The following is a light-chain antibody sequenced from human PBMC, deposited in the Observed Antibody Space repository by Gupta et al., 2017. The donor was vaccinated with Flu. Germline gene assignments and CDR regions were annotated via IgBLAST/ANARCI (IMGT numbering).Light chain of an antibody. CDR3: QQLNSYPRMFT. J-gene: IGKJ3*01. V-gene: IGKV1-9*01. CDR1: QGISSY. Sequence: DIQLTPSPSFLSASVGDRVTITCRASQGISSYLAWYQQKPGKAPKLLIYAASTLQSGVPSRFSGSGSGTEFTLTISSLQPEDVATYDCQQLNSYPRMFTFGPGTKVDIK. CDR2: AAS.